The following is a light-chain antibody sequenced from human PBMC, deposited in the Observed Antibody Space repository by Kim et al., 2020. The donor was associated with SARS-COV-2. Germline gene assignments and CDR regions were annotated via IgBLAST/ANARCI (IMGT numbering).Light chain of an antibody. CDR3: QPYGSSVT. V-gene: IGKV3-20*01. CDR2: DVS. Sequence: PGDRATLSCMPSQSVETNSLAWYQQKPGQAPRLLIYDVSNSPPGIPHSLRRSVSGTDFTPTISTLEPEDFAVYYCQPYGSSVTFGVGTMVDI. J-gene: IGKJ4*01. CDR1: QSVETNS.